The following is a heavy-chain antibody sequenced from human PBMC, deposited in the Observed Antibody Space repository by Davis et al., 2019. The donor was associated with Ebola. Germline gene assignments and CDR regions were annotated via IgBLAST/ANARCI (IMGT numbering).Heavy chain of an antibody. CDR1: GVTFSIAW. CDR3: ARGLYGYSSGWYRTGYFDY. CDR2: ISGSGRYI. Sequence: PGGSLRLSCAASGVTFSIAWMTWVRQAPGKGLEWVSSISGSGRYIEYADSVKGRFTISRDNSKNSLYLQMNSLRAEDTAVYYCARGLYGYSSGWYRTGYFDYWGQGTLVTVSS. D-gene: IGHD6-19*01. V-gene: IGHV3-21*01. J-gene: IGHJ4*02.